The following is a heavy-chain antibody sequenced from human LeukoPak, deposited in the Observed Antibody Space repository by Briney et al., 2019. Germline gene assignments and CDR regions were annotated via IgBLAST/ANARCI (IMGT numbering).Heavy chain of an antibody. J-gene: IGHJ5*02. V-gene: IGHV4-31*03. CDR1: GGSISSGGYY. CDR3: ARGSPHWFDP. CDR2: IYYSAST. Sequence: PSQTLSLTCTVSGGSISSGGYYWSWIRQHPGQGLEWIGYIYYSASTYYNPSLKSRVTISVDTSKNQFSLKLSSVTAADTAVYYCARGSPHWFDPWGQGTLVTVSS.